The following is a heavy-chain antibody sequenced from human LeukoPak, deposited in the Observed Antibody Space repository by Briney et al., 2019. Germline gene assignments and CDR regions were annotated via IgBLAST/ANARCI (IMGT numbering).Heavy chain of an antibody. D-gene: IGHD6-19*01. CDR1: GGSISSYY. CDR2: IYYSGST. V-gene: IGHV4-59*12. Sequence: SETLSLTCTVSGGSISSYYWSWIRQPPGKGLEWIGYIYYSGSTYYNPSLKSRVTISVDTSKNQFSLKLSSVTAADTAVYYCARDSRQWLVQNWFDPWGQGTLVTVSS. J-gene: IGHJ5*02. CDR3: ARDSRQWLVQNWFDP.